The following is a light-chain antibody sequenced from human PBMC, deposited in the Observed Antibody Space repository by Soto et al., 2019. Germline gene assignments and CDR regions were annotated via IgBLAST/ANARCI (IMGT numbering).Light chain of an antibody. V-gene: IGKV1-9*01. CDR3: QQLYSYPIT. Sequence: DIQLTQSPSFLSASVGDRVTITCRASQDITTYVAWYQRKPGKAPKLLIYAASSLQSGVPSRFSGSGSGTEFALTISSLQPEDFATYYCQQLYSYPITFGQGTRLEIK. CDR1: QDITTY. J-gene: IGKJ5*01. CDR2: AAS.